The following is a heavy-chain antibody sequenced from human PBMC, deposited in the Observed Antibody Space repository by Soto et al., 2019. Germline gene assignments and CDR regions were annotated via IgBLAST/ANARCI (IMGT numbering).Heavy chain of an antibody. Sequence: QVQLVQSGPEVKKPGASVKVSCKASGYTFTDYYMHWVRQAPGQGLEWKGWINPNSGGTNYEQKFQGWVTMTRDTSISTAYMELSRLTSDDTAVYYCASGKQRQLDGALDYWGQGTLVIVSS. J-gene: IGHJ4*02. CDR2: INPNSGGT. V-gene: IGHV1-2*04. D-gene: IGHD6-13*01. CDR1: GYTFTDYY. CDR3: ASGKQRQLDGALDY.